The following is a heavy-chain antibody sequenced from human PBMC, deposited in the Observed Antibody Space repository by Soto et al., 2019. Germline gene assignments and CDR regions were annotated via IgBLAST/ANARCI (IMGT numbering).Heavy chain of an antibody. J-gene: IGHJ5*02. D-gene: IGHD6-13*01. CDR3: AQDLGSSWYHYNSFAP. CDR1: GFTFSGYA. Sequence: EVQLLESGGGLVQPGGSLSLSCAASGFTFSGYAMSWVRQAPGKGLEWVSAIGSGSPFYADSVKGRFTISRDNANSMLYLQMNSLRADDTAVYFCAQDLGSSWYHYNSFAPGGQGTLVTVSS. V-gene: IGHV3-23*01. CDR2: IGSGSP.